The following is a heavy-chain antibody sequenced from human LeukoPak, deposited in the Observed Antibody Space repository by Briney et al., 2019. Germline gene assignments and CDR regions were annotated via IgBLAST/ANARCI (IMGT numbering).Heavy chain of an antibody. V-gene: IGHV2-5*01. D-gene: IGHD3-16*02. Sequence: SGPTLVNPTQTLTLTCTFSGFSLNTSGVGVGWIRQPPGKALEWLALIYWNDDKRYSPSLKSRLTITKDTSKNQVVLTMTNMDPVDTATYYCAHRRVYDYVWGSYRYFWFDPWGQGTLVTVSS. CDR2: IYWNDDK. CDR3: AHRRVYDYVWGSYRYFWFDP. J-gene: IGHJ5*02. CDR1: GFSLNTSGVG.